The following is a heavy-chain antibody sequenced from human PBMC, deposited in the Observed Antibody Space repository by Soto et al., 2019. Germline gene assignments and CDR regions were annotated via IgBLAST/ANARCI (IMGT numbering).Heavy chain of an antibody. CDR2: INSDESTT. V-gene: IGHV3-74*01. J-gene: IGHJ6*03. CDR1: GFSFSNTW. Sequence: EMQLVESGGGLLQPGGSLRLSCVASGFSFSNTWMHWVRQAPGKGLEWVALINSDESTTNYADSVKGRFTISRDNAKNTVYLQMNSLRVEDTAVYFCVRDSYHKMDVWGAGATVTVSS. CDR3: VRDSYHKMDV.